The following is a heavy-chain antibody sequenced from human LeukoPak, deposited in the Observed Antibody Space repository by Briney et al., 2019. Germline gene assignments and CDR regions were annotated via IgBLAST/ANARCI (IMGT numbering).Heavy chain of an antibody. CDR3: AREGIAVAGMDV. Sequence: PGWALRLSRAPSRFTFSSYALHGVRQAPGKGLAGVAVISYDGRNKYYADSVKGRFTISRDNSKNTLYLQMNSLRAEDTAVYYCAREGIAVAGMDVWGQGTTVTVSS. J-gene: IGHJ6*02. CDR2: ISYDGRNK. V-gene: IGHV3-30*04. D-gene: IGHD6-19*01. CDR1: RFTFSSYA.